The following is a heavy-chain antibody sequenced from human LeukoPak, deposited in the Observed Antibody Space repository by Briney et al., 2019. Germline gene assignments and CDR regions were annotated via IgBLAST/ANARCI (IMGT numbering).Heavy chain of an antibody. Sequence: SETLSLTCTVSGGSISSYYWSWIRQPPGKGLEWIGYIYYSGSTYYNPSLKSRVTISVDRSKNQFSLKLSSVTAADTAVYYCASYISSSHFNGFDYWGQGTLVTVSS. CDR2: IYYSGST. CDR3: ASYISSSHFNGFDY. D-gene: IGHD6-13*01. V-gene: IGHV4-59*12. J-gene: IGHJ4*02. CDR1: GGSISSYY.